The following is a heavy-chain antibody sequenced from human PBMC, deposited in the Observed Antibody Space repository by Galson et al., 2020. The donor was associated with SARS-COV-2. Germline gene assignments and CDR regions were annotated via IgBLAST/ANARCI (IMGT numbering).Heavy chain of an antibody. CDR3: AKDQRATGGWSFEL. CDR1: GFTFSNYA. J-gene: IGHJ2*01. V-gene: IGHV3-23*01. CDR2: IDGRGDRT. D-gene: IGHD6-19*01. Sequence: GESLKISCAASGFTFSNYAMSWVRQTPGEGLEWVSAIDGRGDRTHYAVSVEGRFTISRDSSKNTLYLQMNSLRVDDTALYYCAKDQRATGGWSFELWGRGTLVTVSS.